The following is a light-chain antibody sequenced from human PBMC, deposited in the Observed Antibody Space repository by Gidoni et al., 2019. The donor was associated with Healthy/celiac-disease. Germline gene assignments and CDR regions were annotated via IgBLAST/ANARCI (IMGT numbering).Light chain of an antibody. J-gene: IGLJ2*01. CDR3: QVWDSSSDHVV. CDR2: DDS. V-gene: IGLV3-21*03. CDR1: NIGSKS. Sequence: SYVLTQPPSVSVAPGKTARLTCGGNNIGSKSVHCYQQKPGQAPVLVVYDDSDRPSGLPARFSGSNSGNTATLTISRVEAGDEADYYCQVWDSSSDHVVFGGGTKLTVL.